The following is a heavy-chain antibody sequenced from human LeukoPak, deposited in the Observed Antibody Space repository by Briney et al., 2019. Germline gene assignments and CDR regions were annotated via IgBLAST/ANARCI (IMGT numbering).Heavy chain of an antibody. CDR2: ISSSGSTI. V-gene: IGHV3-11*04. Sequence: GGSLRLSCAASGFTFSDYYMSWIRRAPGKGLEWVSYISSSGSTIYYADSVKGRFTISRDNAKNSLYLQMNSLRAEDTAVYYCARDRATTPFDYWGQGTLVTVSS. J-gene: IGHJ4*02. CDR3: ARDRATTPFDY. CDR1: GFTFSDYY. D-gene: IGHD4-11*01.